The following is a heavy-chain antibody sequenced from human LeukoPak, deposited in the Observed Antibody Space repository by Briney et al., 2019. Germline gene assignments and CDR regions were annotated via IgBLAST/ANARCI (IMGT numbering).Heavy chain of an antibody. CDR3: ARGFLRKAIVVTYYFDY. CDR2: IYYSENT. D-gene: IGHD3-22*01. J-gene: IGHJ4*02. V-gene: IGHV4-39*01. Sequence: SETLSLTCTVFGGSISSTTSYWGWIRQPPGKGLEWIGNIYYSENTYYNPSLRSRVTVSVDTSKNQFSLRLSSVTAADTAVYYCARGFLRKAIVVTYYFDYWGQGTLVTVSS. CDR1: GGSISSTTSY.